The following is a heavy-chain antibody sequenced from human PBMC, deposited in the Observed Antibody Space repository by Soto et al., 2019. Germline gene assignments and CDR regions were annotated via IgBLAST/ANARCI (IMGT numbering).Heavy chain of an antibody. Sequence: GGSLRLSCSASGFTFSSYAMHWVRQAPGKGLEYVSAISSNGGSTYYADSVKGRFTTSRDNSKNTLYLQMSSLRAEDTAVYYCVKGRLAAAAGGYYYYGMDVWGQGTTVTVSS. V-gene: IGHV3-64D*08. CDR3: VKGRLAAAAGGYYYYGMDV. CDR1: GFTFSSYA. CDR2: ISSNGGST. J-gene: IGHJ6*02. D-gene: IGHD6-13*01.